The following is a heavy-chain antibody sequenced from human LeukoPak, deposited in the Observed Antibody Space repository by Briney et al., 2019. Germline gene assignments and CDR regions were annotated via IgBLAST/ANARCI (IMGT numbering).Heavy chain of an antibody. CDR1: GFTFSSYA. V-gene: IGHV3-30*02. Sequence: GGSLRLSCAASGFTFSSYAMSWVRQAPGKGLEWVAFIRYDGSNKYYADSVKGRFTISRDNSKNTLYLQMNSLRAEDTAVYYCAKEIVVVPAAHFVYWGQGTLVTVSS. J-gene: IGHJ4*02. CDR2: IRYDGSNK. D-gene: IGHD2-2*01. CDR3: AKEIVVVPAAHFVY.